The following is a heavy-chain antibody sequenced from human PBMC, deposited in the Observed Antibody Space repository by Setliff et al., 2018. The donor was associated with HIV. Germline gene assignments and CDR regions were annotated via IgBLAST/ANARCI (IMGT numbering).Heavy chain of an antibody. V-gene: IGHV4-34*01. J-gene: IGHJ2*01. CDR2: INQERTT. CDR3: ARVRFNFDNVRCFDL. D-gene: IGHD1-20*01. CDR1: RGSFSHYY. Sequence: SETLSLTCAVYRGSFSHYYWTWIRQSPGKGLEWIAEINQERTTFYNPSLKSRVTMSLDTSRNEVSLRLSSVTAADTATYFCARVRFNFDNVRCFDLWGPGTRVTVS.